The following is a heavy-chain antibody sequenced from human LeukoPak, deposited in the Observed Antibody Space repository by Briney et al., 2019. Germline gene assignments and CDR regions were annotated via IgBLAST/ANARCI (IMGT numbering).Heavy chain of an antibody. CDR3: ARHGPPMSPIDS. D-gene: IGHD3-22*01. CDR2: LYYSGSI. J-gene: IGHJ4*02. CDR1: GYSISSGYY. Sequence: SETLSLTCAVSGYSISSGYYWGWIRQPPGRGLEWIGALYYSGSIYYNPSLKSRVTISVDTPKNQFSLKLNSVTAADTAVYYGARHGPPMSPIDSWGQGTLVSVSS. V-gene: IGHV4-38-2*01.